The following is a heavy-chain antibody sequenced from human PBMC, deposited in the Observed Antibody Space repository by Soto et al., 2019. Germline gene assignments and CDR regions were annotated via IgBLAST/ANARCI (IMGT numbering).Heavy chain of an antibody. J-gene: IGHJ6*03. CDR1: GFTFSSYG. CDR2: ILYDGSNK. Sequence: GGSLRLSCAASGFTFSSYGMHWVRQAPGKGLEWVAVILYDGSNKYYADSVKGRFTISRDNSKNTLYLQMNSLRAEDTAVYYCARDAEGLELRGYYYYYMDVWGKGTTVTVSS. V-gene: IGHV3-33*08. CDR3: ARDAEGLELRGYYYYYMDV. D-gene: IGHD1-7*01.